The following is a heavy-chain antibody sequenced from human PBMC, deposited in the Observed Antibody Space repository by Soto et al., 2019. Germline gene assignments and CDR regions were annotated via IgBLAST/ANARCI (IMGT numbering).Heavy chain of an antibody. CDR1: GYTFTRYC. D-gene: IGHD6-19*01. Sequence: GESLKISCKASGYTFTRYCIAWVRQMPGKGLEWMGIMYPGDSDTRYSPSFQGQITISADKSIATAYLQWSSLKASDTAIYYCARRDDSRGWYYFDYWGQGTLVTVSS. CDR2: MYPGDSDT. V-gene: IGHV5-51*01. J-gene: IGHJ4*02. CDR3: ARRDDSRGWYYFDY.